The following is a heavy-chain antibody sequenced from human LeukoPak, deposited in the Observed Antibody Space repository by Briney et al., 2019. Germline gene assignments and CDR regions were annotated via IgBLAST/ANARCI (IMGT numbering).Heavy chain of an antibody. CDR2: IYPGDSDT. Sequence: GESLKISCKGSGYSFTSYWIGWVRQMPGKGLEWMGIIYPGDSDTRYSPSFQGQVTISADKSISTAYLQWSSLKASDTAMYYCATSYGSSGYRNKYYSDYWGQGTLVTVSS. J-gene: IGHJ4*02. V-gene: IGHV5-51*01. CDR1: GYSFTSYW. D-gene: IGHD3-22*01. CDR3: ATSYGSSGYRNKYYSDY.